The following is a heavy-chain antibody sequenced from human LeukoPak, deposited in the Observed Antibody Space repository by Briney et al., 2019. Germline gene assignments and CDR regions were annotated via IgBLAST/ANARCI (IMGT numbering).Heavy chain of an antibody. J-gene: IGHJ6*03. CDR1: GFTFISYW. CDR2: IKQDGSEK. CDR3: ARPPDNYYYYYMDV. V-gene: IGHV3-7*01. Sequence: GGSLRLSCAASGFTFISYWMSWVRQAPGKGLEWVANIKQDGSEKYYVDSVKGRFTISRDNAKNSLYLQMNSLRAEDTAVYYCARPPDNYYYYYMDVWGKGTTVTVSS.